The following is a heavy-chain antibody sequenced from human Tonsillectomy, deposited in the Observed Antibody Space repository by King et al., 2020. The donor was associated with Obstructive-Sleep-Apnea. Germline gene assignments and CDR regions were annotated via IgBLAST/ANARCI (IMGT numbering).Heavy chain of an antibody. D-gene: IGHD1-14*01. CDR1: GFSFRSYA. CDR3: ACEGTHHKGVHARGF. CDR2: ISSDGNNK. Sequence: VQLVESGGGVVLPGRSLTVSCAASGFSFRSYAMNWVRQAPGKGLEWVADISSDGNNKHFAESLQGRFTISRDNSKNTVYLQMNSLRAEDTALYYCACEGTHHKGVHARGFWGQGTTVTVSS. J-gene: IGHJ6*02. V-gene: IGHV3-30*04.